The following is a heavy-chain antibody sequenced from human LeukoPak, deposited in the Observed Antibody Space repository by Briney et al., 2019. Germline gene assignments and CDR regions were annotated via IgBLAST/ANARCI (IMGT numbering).Heavy chain of an antibody. V-gene: IGHV4-59*01. J-gene: IGHJ4*02. Sequence: PSETLSLTCTVSGGSISSYYWSWIRQPPGKGLEWIGYIYYSGSTNYNPSLKSRVTISVDTSKNQFSLKRSSVTAADTAVYYCARDDSYDSSGYSFDYWGQGTLVTVSS. D-gene: IGHD3-22*01. CDR2: IYYSGST. CDR3: ARDDSYDSSGYSFDY. CDR1: GGSISSYY.